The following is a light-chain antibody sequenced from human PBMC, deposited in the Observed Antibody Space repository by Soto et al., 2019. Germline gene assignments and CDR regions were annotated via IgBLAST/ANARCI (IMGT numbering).Light chain of an antibody. V-gene: IGKV1-5*03. CDR3: QQYTDYPT. CDR2: KAS. J-gene: IGKJ1*01. CDR1: QSISTS. Sequence: DIPMTQSPSTLSASVGDRVTITCRASQSISTSLAWYQQKPGKAPKLLIYKASILENGVPSRFSGSGSGADFTLTISSLQPDDFATYYCQQYTDYPTFRRGTKVEI.